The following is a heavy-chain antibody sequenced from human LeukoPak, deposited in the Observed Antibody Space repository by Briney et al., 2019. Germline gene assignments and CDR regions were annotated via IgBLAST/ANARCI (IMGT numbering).Heavy chain of an antibody. CDR2: ISGGGGST. D-gene: IGHD4-17*01. Sequence: GGSLRLSCAASGFTFSSYAMSWVRQAPGKGLEWVSAISGGGGSTYYADSVKGRFTISRDNSKNTLYLQMNSLRAEDTAVYYCANLGGDGDCFDYWGQGTLVTVSS. CDR1: GFTFSSYA. V-gene: IGHV3-23*01. CDR3: ANLGGDGDCFDY. J-gene: IGHJ4*02.